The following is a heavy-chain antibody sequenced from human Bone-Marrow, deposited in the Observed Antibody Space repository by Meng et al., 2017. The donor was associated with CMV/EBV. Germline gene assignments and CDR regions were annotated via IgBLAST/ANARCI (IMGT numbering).Heavy chain of an antibody. J-gene: IGHJ3*02. Sequence: GSLRLSCAASGFTVSSNYMSWVRQPPGKGLEWIGEIYHSGSTNYNPSLKSRVTISVDKSKNQFSLKLSSVTAADTAVYYCAKNKLERPAFDIWGQGTMVTVSS. V-gene: IGHV4-4*02. CDR3: AKNKLERPAFDI. CDR1: GFTVSSNY. CDR2: IYHSGST. D-gene: IGHD1-1*01.